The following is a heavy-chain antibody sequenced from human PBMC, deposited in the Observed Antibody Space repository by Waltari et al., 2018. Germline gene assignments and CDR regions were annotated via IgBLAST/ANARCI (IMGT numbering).Heavy chain of an antibody. J-gene: IGHJ4*02. V-gene: IGHV3-21*01. CDR1: GFTFSSYS. Sequence: EVQLVESGGGLVKPGGSLRLSCAASGFTFSSYSMNCVRQAPGKGLEWVSSISSSSSYIYYADSVKGRFTISRDNAKNSLYLQMNSLRAEDTAVYYCARWAEGATWYDYWGQGTLVTVSS. CDR2: ISSSSSYI. CDR3: ARWAEGATWYDY. D-gene: IGHD1-26*01.